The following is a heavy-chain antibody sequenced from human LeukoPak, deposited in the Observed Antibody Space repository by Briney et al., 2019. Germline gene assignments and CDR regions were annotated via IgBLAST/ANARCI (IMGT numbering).Heavy chain of an antibody. CDR2: FDPEDGET. CDR1: GYTLTELS. D-gene: IGHD2-21*02. V-gene: IGHV1-24*01. Sequence: ASVKVSCKVSGYTLTELSMHWVRQAPGKGLEWMGGFDPEDGETIYAQKFQGRVTMTEDTSTDTAYMELSSLRSEDTAVYYCATSKGTSGWGPKYYYYGMDVWGQGTTVTVSS. J-gene: IGHJ6*02. CDR3: ATSKGTSGWGPKYYYYGMDV.